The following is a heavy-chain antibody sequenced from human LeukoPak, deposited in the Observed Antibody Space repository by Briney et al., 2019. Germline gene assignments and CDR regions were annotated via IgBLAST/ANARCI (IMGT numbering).Heavy chain of an antibody. CDR3: ATPDCSSNCCYGVPGSGKFDY. J-gene: IGHJ4*02. V-gene: IGHV1-24*01. Sequence: APVKVSCKVSGYTLTELSMHWVPEAPGKGLEWMGGFDPQDGETIYAQKFQGRVTMTEDTSTDTAYMELSSLRSEDTRVYCCATPDCSSNCCYGVPGSGKFDYWGQGTLVTVSS. CDR2: FDPQDGET. D-gene: IGHD2-2*01. CDR1: GYTLTELS.